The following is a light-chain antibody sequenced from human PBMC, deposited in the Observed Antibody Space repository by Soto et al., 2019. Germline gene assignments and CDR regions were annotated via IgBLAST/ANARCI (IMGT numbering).Light chain of an antibody. J-gene: IGKJ3*01. CDR3: LQYNNWPPFT. Sequence: EIVMTQSPATLSVSPGEGATLSCRASQNVNNKLAWYQQKPGQPPRLLICDASTRATGIPARFSGSGSGTEFTLTINSLQSEDFAVYYCLQYNNWPPFTFGPGTKVDIK. V-gene: IGKV3-15*01. CDR2: DAS. CDR1: QNVNNK.